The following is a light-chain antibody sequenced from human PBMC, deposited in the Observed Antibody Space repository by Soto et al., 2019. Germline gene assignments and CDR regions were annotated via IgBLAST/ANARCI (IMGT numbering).Light chain of an antibody. CDR2: DAS. J-gene: IGKJ1*01. V-gene: IGKV3-15*01. CDR1: QTIDNT. CDR3: QHYNSYSEA. Sequence: EIVMTQSPATLSLSPGERATLSCRASQTIDNTLAWYQRKPGQAPRLLIYDASTRATGVPARFSGSGSGTDFTLTISSLQSEDFATYYCQHYNSYSEAFGQGTKVELK.